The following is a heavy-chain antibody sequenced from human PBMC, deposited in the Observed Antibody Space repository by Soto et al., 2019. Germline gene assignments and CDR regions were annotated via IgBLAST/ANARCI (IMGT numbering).Heavy chain of an antibody. V-gene: IGHV3-7*01. CDR1: GFTFSSYW. J-gene: IGHJ4*02. Sequence: EVQLVESGGGLVQPGGSLRLSCAASGFTFSSYWMSWVRQAPGKGLEWVANIKQDGSEKYYVDSVKGRFTISRDNAKNSLYLQMNSLRAEDTAVYYCARDLRIVGATTFDYWGQGTLVTVSS. CDR2: IKQDGSEK. CDR3: ARDLRIVGATTFDY. D-gene: IGHD1-26*01.